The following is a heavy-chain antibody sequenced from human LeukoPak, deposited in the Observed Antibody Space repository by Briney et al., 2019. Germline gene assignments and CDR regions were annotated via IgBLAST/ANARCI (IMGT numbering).Heavy chain of an antibody. CDR2: ISWNSGSI. CDR1: GFTFDDYA. Sequence: PGGSLRLSCAASGFTFDDYAMHWVRQAPGKGLEWVSGISWNSGSIGYADSVKGRFTISRDNAKNSLYLQMNSLRAEDTALYYCAKDREVVPAATSYFDYWGQGTLVTVSS. V-gene: IGHV3-9*01. J-gene: IGHJ4*02. D-gene: IGHD2-2*01. CDR3: AKDREVVPAATSYFDY.